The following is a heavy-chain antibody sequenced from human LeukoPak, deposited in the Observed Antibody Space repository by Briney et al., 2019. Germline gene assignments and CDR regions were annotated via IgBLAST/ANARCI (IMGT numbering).Heavy chain of an antibody. CDR3: ARRLGSSSTGFDY. V-gene: IGHV4-59*08. CDR2: IHYSGST. CDR1: GGSISSYY. J-gene: IGHJ4*02. Sequence: SETLSLTCTVSGGSISSYYWSWLRQPPGKGLEWIGSIHYSGSTTYNPSLKSPVTISVDTSKNQLSLKLSSVTAADTAVYYCARRLGSSSTGFDYWGQGTLVTVSS. D-gene: IGHD2-2*01.